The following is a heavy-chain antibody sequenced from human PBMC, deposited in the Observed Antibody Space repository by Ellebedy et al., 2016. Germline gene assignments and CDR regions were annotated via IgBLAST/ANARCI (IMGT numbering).Heavy chain of an antibody. CDR3: ARGRVTAIRFLDY. Sequence: GGSLRLSCAASGFTFSDYYMSWIRQAPGKGLEWVSYISSSGSTIYYADSVKGRVTISRDNAKNSLYLQMNSLRAEDTAVFYCARGRVTAIRFLDYWGQGTLVTVSS. CDR2: ISSSGSTI. J-gene: IGHJ4*02. CDR1: GFTFSDYY. V-gene: IGHV3-11*04. D-gene: IGHD2-21*02.